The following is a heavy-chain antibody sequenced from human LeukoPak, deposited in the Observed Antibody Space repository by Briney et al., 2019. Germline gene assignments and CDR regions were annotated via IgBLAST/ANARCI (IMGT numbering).Heavy chain of an antibody. CDR1: GWSLSGYY. D-gene: IGHD2-8*01. V-gene: IGHV4-34*01. CDR2: INHSGST. Sequence: SETLSLTCAVYGWSLSGYYWTWIRQPPGRGLEWIGEINHSGSTNYNPSLKSRVTISVDTSKNQFSLKLSSVTAADTAVYYCARDGLWILNAFDIWGQGTMVTVSS. CDR3: ARDGLWILNAFDI. J-gene: IGHJ3*02.